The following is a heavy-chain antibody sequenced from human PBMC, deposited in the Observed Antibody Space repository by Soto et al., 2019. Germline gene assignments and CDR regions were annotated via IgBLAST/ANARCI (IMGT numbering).Heavy chain of an antibody. CDR3: GIALWWYTH. D-gene: IGHD2-15*01. CDR1: GFTFSDHA. J-gene: IGHJ4*02. CDR2: ISGGGSGA. V-gene: IGHV3-23*01. Sequence: EVQLLESGGGLVQPGGSLRLSCTASGFTFSDHAMTWVRQAPGKGLEWLSGISGGGSGAYYADSVKGRFTVSRANSNNTLFLQMDSLRVEDTAVYYCGIALWWYTHWGQGTLVPVSS.